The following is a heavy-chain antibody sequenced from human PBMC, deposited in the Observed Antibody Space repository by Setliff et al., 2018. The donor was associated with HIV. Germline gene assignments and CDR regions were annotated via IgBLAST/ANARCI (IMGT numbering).Heavy chain of an antibody. D-gene: IGHD2-8*01. CDR2: IFYTGNT. J-gene: IGHJ5*02. V-gene: IGHV4-39*01. CDR1: GGSISSSTYY. CDR3: ARRGRDGVLIVFATGFDP. Sequence: SETLSLTCSVSGGSISSSTYYWGWIRQPPGKGLEWIGDIFYTGNTYYNPSLKSRVAISVDTSENQFSLKLNPVTAADTAVYYCARRGRDGVLIVFATGFDPWGQGTLVTVSS.